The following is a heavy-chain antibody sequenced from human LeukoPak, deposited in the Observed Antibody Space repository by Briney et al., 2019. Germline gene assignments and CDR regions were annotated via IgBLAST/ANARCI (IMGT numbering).Heavy chain of an antibody. Sequence: GGSLRLSCAASGFTFSSYGMHWVRQAPGKGLKWVAFIRYDGSNKYYADSVKGRFTISRDNSKNTLYLQMNSLRAEDTAVYYCAKASDYYGSGRGNHYYYYGMDVWGQGTTVTVSS. J-gene: IGHJ6*02. CDR1: GFTFSSYG. V-gene: IGHV3-30*02. CDR3: AKASDYYGSGRGNHYYYYGMDV. CDR2: IRYDGSNK. D-gene: IGHD3-10*01.